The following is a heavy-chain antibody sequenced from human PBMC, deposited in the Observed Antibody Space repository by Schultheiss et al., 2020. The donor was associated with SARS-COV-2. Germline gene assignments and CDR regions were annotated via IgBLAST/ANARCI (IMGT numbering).Heavy chain of an antibody. CDR3: ASRCSSTSCPAGRYYYYYGMDV. D-gene: IGHD2-2*01. CDR1: GVSVSSGSYY. J-gene: IGHJ6*02. CDR2: INHSGST. V-gene: IGHV4-61*01. Sequence: SETLSLTCTVSGVSVSSGSYYWSWIRQPPGKGLEWIGEINHSGSTNYNPSLKSRVTISVDTSKNQFSLKLSSVTAADTAVYYCASRCSSTSCPAGRYYYYYGMDVWGQGTTVTVSS.